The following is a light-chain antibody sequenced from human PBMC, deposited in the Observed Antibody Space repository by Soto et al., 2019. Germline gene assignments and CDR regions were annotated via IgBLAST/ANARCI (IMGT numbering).Light chain of an antibody. V-gene: IGLV2-8*01. CDR2: EVG. CDR3: CSYAGSTHV. CDR1: NSDIGAYNH. Sequence: QSVLTQPPSASGSPGQSVTISCTGSNSDIGAYNHVSWYQQHPGKAPKLIIYEVGERPSGVPDRFSGSKSGNTASLTVSGLQAEDEADYYCCSYAGSTHVFGTGTKVTVL. J-gene: IGLJ1*01.